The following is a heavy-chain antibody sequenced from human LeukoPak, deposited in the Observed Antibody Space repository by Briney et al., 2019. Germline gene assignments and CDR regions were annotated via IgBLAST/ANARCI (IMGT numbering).Heavy chain of an antibody. Sequence: ASVKVSCKASGYTFTSYGIRWVRQAPGQGLEWMGWISAYNGNTNYAQKLQGRVTMTTDTSTSTAYMELRSLRSDDTAVYYCARVPNYYDSSGYYLPGDYWGQGTLVTVSS. J-gene: IGHJ4*02. CDR3: ARVPNYYDSSGYYLPGDY. V-gene: IGHV1-18*01. CDR1: GYTFTSYG. D-gene: IGHD3-22*01. CDR2: ISAYNGNT.